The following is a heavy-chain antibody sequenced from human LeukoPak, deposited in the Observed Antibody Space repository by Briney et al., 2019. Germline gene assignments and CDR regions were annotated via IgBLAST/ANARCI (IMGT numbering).Heavy chain of an antibody. CDR1: GSTFSSYA. CDR3: AKSDCSYISCYVLDY. CDR2: ISGSGDNI. J-gene: IGHJ4*02. Sequence: GGSLRPSCAASGSTFSSYAMSGVRQAPGKGLEWVSAISGSGDNIYYADSVKGRFTISRDSSKKTMYLQMNILRAEDTAVYYCAKSDCSYISCYVLDYWGQGTQVTVSS. V-gene: IGHV3-23*01. D-gene: IGHD2-2*01.